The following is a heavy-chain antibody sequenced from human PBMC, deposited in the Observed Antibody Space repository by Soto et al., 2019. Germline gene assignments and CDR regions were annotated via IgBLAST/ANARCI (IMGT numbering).Heavy chain of an antibody. CDR3: AREGTAMATIDY. CDR2: IYSGGST. D-gene: IGHD5-18*01. Sequence: EVQLVESGGGLVQPGGSLRLSCAASGFTVSSNYMSWVRQAPGKGLEWVSVIYSGGSTYYADSVKGRFTISRDNSKNTLYLQMNSLRAVDTAVYYCAREGTAMATIDYWGQGTLVTVSS. CDR1: GFTVSSNY. V-gene: IGHV3-66*01. J-gene: IGHJ4*02.